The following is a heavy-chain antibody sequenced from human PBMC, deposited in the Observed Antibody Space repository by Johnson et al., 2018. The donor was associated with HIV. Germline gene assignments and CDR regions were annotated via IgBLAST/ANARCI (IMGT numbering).Heavy chain of an antibody. CDR3: AKDGYSSSWYPYAFDI. D-gene: IGHD6-13*01. J-gene: IGHJ3*02. V-gene: IGHV3-11*01. CDR1: EFTFSDYY. CDR2: ISSRGSTI. Sequence: VQLVESGGGLVQPGGSLRLSCAASEFTFSDYYMSWIRQAPGKGLEWVSYISSRGSTIYYADSVKGRFTISRDNAKNALYVQMNSLRAEDTALYYCAKDGYSSSWYPYAFDIWGQGTMVTVSS.